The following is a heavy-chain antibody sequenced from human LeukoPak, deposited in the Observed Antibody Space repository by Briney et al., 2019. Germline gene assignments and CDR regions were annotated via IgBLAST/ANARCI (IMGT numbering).Heavy chain of an antibody. CDR1: GYTFTSYY. Sequence: GASVKVSCKASGYTFTSYYMHWVRQAPGQGLEWMGIINPSGGSTSYAQKFQGRVTMTRVMSTSTVYMELSSLRSEDTAVYYCAATAGMTFDYWGQGTLVTVSS. CDR2: INPSGGST. D-gene: IGHD4-17*01. J-gene: IGHJ4*02. V-gene: IGHV1-46*01. CDR3: AATAGMTFDY.